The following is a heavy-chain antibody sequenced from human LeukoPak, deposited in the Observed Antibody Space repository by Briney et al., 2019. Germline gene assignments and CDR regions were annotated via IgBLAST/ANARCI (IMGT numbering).Heavy chain of an antibody. V-gene: IGHV1-69*13. CDR2: IIPIFGTA. CDR3: ARDSRSGYYPYYFDY. J-gene: IGHJ4*02. Sequence: SVKVSCKASGGTFSSYAISWVRQAPGQGLEWMGGIIPIFGTANYAQKSQGRVTITADESTSTAYMELSSLRSEDTAVYYCARDSRSGYYPYYFDYWGQGTLVTVSS. D-gene: IGHD3-22*01. CDR1: GGTFSSYA.